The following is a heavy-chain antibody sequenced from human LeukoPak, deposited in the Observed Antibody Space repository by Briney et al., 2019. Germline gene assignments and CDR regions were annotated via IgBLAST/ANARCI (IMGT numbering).Heavy chain of an antibody. Sequence: GGSLRLSCAVAGITLSNYGMSWVRQAPGKGLEWVAGISGSGGGTNYADSVKGRFTISRDNPRNALYLQMNSLRAEDTAVYFCAKRGVVIRVILVGFHKEAYYFDSWGQGALVTVSS. J-gene: IGHJ4*02. CDR3: AKRGVVIRVILVGFHKEAYYFDS. V-gene: IGHV3-23*01. D-gene: IGHD3-22*01. CDR2: ISGSGGGT. CDR1: GITLSNYG.